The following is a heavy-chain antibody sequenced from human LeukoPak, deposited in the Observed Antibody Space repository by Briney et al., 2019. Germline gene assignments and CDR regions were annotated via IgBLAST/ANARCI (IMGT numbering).Heavy chain of an antibody. CDR2: IRSKAYGGTT. V-gene: IGHV3-49*04. CDR3: TRDPIVVVVAATRYYYGMDV. Sequence: PGGSLRLSCTATGFTFGDYAMSWVRQAPGKGLEWVGFIRSKAYGGTTEYAASVKGRFTISRGDSKSIAYLQMNSLKTEDTAVYYCTRDPIVVVVAATRYYYGMDVWGQGTTVTVSS. J-gene: IGHJ6*02. CDR1: GFTFGDYA. D-gene: IGHD2-15*01.